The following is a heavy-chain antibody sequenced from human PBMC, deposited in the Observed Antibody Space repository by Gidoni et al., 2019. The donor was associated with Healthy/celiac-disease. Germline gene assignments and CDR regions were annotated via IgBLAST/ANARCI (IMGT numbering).Heavy chain of an antibody. Sequence: QVQLQESGPGLVKPSETLSLTCTVSGGSISSYYWSWIRQPPGKGLEWIGYIYYSGSTNYNPSLKSRVTISVDTSKNQFSLKLSSVTAADTAVYYCARGLGSINAFDIWGQGTMVTVSS. CDR1: GGSISSYY. CDR3: ARGLGSINAFDI. J-gene: IGHJ3*02. CDR2: IYYSGST. V-gene: IGHV4-59*01.